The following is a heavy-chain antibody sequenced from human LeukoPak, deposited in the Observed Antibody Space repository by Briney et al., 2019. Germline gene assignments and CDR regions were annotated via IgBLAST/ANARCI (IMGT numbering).Heavy chain of an antibody. CDR3: ARRRKPYSGYDSFDY. V-gene: IGHV5-51*01. CDR2: IYPGDSDT. D-gene: IGHD5-12*01. Sequence: GGSLKISCKGSGYSFTSYWIGWVRQMPGKGLEWMGIIYPGDSDTRYSPSFQGQVTISADKSISTAYLQWSSLKASDTAMYYCARRRKPYSGYDSFDYWGQGTLVTVSS. CDR1: GYSFTSYW. J-gene: IGHJ4*02.